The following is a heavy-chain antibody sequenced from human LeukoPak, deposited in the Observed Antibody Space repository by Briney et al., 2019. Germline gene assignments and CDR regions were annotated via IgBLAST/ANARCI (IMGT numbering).Heavy chain of an antibody. CDR1: GGSFSGYY. J-gene: IGHJ6*03. CDR3: ARGRPIFGVAYYMDV. V-gene: IGHV4-34*01. CDR2: INHSGST. D-gene: IGHD3-3*01. Sequence: PSETLSLTCAVYGGSFSGYYWSWMRQPPGKGLEWIGEINHSGSTNYNPSFKSRVTISVDTSKNQFSLKLSSVTAADTAVYYCARGRPIFGVAYYMDVWGKGTTVTVSS.